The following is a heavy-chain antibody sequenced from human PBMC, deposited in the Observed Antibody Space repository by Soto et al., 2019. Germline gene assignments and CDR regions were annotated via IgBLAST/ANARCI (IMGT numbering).Heavy chain of an antibody. J-gene: IGHJ6*02. D-gene: IGHD3-10*01. CDR1: GFTFSSYA. Sequence: PGGSLRLSWSAAGFTFSSYAMHWVRQAPGKGLEYVSAISSDGGSTYYADSVKGRFTISRDNSKNTLYLQMSSLRAEDMAVYYCVKTSAYYYGSGSPHYGMDVRGQGTTVTVSS. CDR3: VKTSAYYYGSGSPHYGMDV. CDR2: ISSDGGST. V-gene: IGHV3-64D*08.